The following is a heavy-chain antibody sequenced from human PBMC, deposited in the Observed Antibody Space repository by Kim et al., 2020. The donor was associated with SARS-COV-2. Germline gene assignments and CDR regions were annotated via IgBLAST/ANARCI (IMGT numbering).Heavy chain of an antibody. CDR2: ISSNGGST. CDR3: ARGSANPGETFNYDQGSDAFDI. Sequence: GGSLRLSCAASGFTFSSYAMHWVRQAPGKGLEYVSAISSNGGSTYYANSVKGRFTISRDNSKNTLYLQMGSLRAEDMAVYYCARGSANPGETFNYDQGSDAFDIWGQGTMVTVSS. CDR1: GFTFSSYA. D-gene: IGHD3-3*01. V-gene: IGHV3-64*01. J-gene: IGHJ3*02.